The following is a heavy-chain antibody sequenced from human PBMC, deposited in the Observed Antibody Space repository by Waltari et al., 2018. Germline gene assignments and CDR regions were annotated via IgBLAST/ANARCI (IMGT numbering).Heavy chain of an antibody. J-gene: IGHJ3*01. CDR3: AKDDRYPDDVFGL. CDR2: IRGCGAK. D-gene: IGHD2-2*02. CDR1: ALTFSTYV. Sequence: EVQLMESGGGLVQPGGSLRLSCSASALTFSTYVINWVRQAPGEGVEVGCSIRGCGAKWYAESVRGRFTHSRDNPKNTGVLQMNRLGGEENALYFCAKDDRYPDDVFGLWGLGTMVTVSS. V-gene: IGHV3-23*01.